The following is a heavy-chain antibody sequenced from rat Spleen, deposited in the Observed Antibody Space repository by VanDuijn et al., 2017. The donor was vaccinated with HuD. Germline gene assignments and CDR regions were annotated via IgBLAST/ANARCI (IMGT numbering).Heavy chain of an antibody. Sequence: EVKLVETGGGLGHPGESLKLSCVASGFTFSSYWMFWIRQAPGEGLEWLSSISPDGGDTYYPDSVKGRFTISRDNAENTVYLQMKSLRSEDTATYFCGKDMNYYSTYPFYVMGAWGQGTSVTVSS. D-gene: IGHD1-2*01. V-gene: IGHV5-58*01. CDR1: GFTFSSYW. CDR2: ISPDGGDT. J-gene: IGHJ4*01. CDR3: GKDMNYYSTYPFYVMGA.